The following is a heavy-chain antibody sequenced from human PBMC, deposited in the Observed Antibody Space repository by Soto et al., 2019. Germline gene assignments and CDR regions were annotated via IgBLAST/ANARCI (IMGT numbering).Heavy chain of an antibody. CDR1: GYPFGGYA. J-gene: IGHJ4*02. CDR2: VSAHTGDS. D-gene: IGHD4-17*01. V-gene: IGHV1-18*01. CDR3: ARPSTSYGDYGWSLAY. Sequence: QVQLVQSGAEVKKPGASVKVSCKASGYPFGGYAIGWVRQAPGQGLEWMGWVSAHTGDSGYEQRFQGRVPLTTETSTSTAYMELRGLRSDDTAVYYCARPSTSYGDYGWSLAYWGQGTLVTVSS.